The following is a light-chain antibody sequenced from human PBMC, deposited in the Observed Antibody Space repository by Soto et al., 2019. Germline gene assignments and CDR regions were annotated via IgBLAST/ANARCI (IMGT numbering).Light chain of an antibody. Sequence: LTQPDSVSGSPGQSITISCTGTAGDVGGYNLVSWYQQRPGKAPKLLIYEATKRPLGLSNRFSGSRSGNTASLTISGLQAEDEADYYCSSYASYISSYVFGPGTKVTVL. CDR1: AGDVGGYNL. CDR3: SSYASYISSYV. V-gene: IGLV2-23*01. CDR2: EAT. J-gene: IGLJ1*01.